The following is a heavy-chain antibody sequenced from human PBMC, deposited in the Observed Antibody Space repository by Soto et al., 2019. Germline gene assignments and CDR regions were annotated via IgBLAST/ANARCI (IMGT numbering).Heavy chain of an antibody. V-gene: IGHV1-18*01. CDR2: ISAYNGNT. D-gene: IGHD2-21*02. J-gene: IGHJ3*02. Sequence: QVQLVQSGAEVKKPGASVKVSCKASGYTFTSYGISWVRQAPGQGLEWMGWISAYNGNTNYAQKLQGRVTMTTDTSASTAYREMRSLRSDATAVYYCARGGAYCGGDCIDAFDIWGQGTMVTVSS. CDR1: GYTFTSYG. CDR3: ARGGAYCGGDCIDAFDI.